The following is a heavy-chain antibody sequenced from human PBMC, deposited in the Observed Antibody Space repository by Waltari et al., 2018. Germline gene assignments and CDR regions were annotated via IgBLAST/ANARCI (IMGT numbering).Heavy chain of an antibody. CDR3: ARLAPKTYRSPVPGRDYYYGLDV. Sequence: EEQLVESGGGLVQPGDSLRLSCAASGFTYSNHWMHWVRQAPGKGLVWWVSRINGYGSTSNYADSVKGRFTISRDNTKKTLYLQMKRLRVEDTAVYYCARLAPKTYRSPVPGRDYYYGLDVWGQGTTVTVSS. D-gene: IGHD6-13*01. J-gene: IGHJ6*02. V-gene: IGHV3-74*01. CDR2: INGYGSTS. CDR1: GFTYSNHW.